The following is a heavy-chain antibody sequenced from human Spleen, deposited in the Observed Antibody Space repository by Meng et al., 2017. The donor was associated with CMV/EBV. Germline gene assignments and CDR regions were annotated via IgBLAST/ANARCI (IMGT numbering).Heavy chain of an antibody. D-gene: IGHD2-2*01. V-gene: IGHV4-59*01. J-gene: IGHJ4*02. CDR3: ARMISGYCSSTSCYHYFDY. CDR1: GASISSSY. CDR2: FSYTGST. Sequence: SETLSLTCTVSGASISSSYWGWIRQPPGKGLEWIGYFSYTGSTNYNPSLKSRVTISVDTSNNQLSLKLSPVTAADTAVYYCARMISGYCSSTSCYHYFDYWGQGTLVTVSS.